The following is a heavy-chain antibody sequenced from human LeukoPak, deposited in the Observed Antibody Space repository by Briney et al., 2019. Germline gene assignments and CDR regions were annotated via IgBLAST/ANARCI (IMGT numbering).Heavy chain of an antibody. V-gene: IGHV1-46*01. CDR2: INPSGGST. J-gene: IGHJ4*02. CDR1: GYTFTSYY. D-gene: IGHD2-15*01. CDR3: ARGVRQYCSGGSCYLFDY. Sequence: GASVKVSCKASGYTFTSYYMHWVRQAPGQGLEWMGIINPSGGSTSYAQKFQGRVTMTRDTSISTAYMELSRLRSDDTAFYYCARGVRQYCSGGSCYLFDYWGQGTLVTVSS.